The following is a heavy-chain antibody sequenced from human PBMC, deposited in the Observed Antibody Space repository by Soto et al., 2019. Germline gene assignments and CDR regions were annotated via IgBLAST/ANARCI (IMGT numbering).Heavy chain of an antibody. J-gene: IGHJ4*02. D-gene: IGHD6-19*01. V-gene: IGHV1-69*13. CDR1: GGTFSGYA. CDR2: IIPIFGRA. CDR3: ASGGHRGIAVAHFDY. Sequence: GASVKVSCKASGGTFSGYAISWVRQAPGQGLEWMGGIIPIFGRANYTQKFQGRVTITADESTITAYLELSSLRSEDTAVYYCASGGHRGIAVAHFDYWGQGTLVTVAS.